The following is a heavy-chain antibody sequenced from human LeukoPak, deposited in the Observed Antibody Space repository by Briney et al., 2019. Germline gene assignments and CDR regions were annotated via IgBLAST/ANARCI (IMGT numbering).Heavy chain of an antibody. Sequence: SETLSLTCAVSGGSISSSNWWSWVRQPPGKGLEWIGEIYHSGSTNYNPSLKSRVTISVDKSKNQFSLKLSSVTAADTAVYYCARSLRGRLTSPLGSGSYYYFDYWGQGTLVTVSS. CDR3: ARSLRGRLTSPLGSGSYYYFDY. CDR1: GGSISSSNW. J-gene: IGHJ4*02. D-gene: IGHD3-10*01. CDR2: IYHSGST. V-gene: IGHV4-4*02.